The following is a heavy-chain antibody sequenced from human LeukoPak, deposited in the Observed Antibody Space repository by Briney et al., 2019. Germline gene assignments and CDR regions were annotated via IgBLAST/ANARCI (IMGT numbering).Heavy chain of an antibody. Sequence: RGSLRLSCAASGFTFSSYGMHWVRQAPGKGLEWVAVISYDGSNKYYADSVKGRFTISRDNAKNSLYLQMNSLRAEDTAVYYCARGGWLEDAFDIWGQGTMVTVSS. D-gene: IGHD6-19*01. CDR2: ISYDGSNK. CDR3: ARGGWLEDAFDI. CDR1: GFTFSSYG. V-gene: IGHV3-30*03. J-gene: IGHJ3*02.